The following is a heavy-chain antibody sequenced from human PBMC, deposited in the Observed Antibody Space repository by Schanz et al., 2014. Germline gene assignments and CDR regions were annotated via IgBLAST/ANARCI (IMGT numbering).Heavy chain of an antibody. CDR1: GGTFSTYT. D-gene: IGHD6-13*01. CDR2: IIPILGIA. J-gene: IGHJ4*02. V-gene: IGHV1-69*02. Sequence: VQLEQSGAEVKKPGSSVKVSCKASGGTFSTYTISWMRQAPGQGLEWMGRIIPILGIANYAQKFQGRVTITADKSTFTAYMDVSSLRSEDTAVYYCASSGAGYSSSWDFDYWGQGTLVNVSS. CDR3: ASSGAGYSSSWDFDY.